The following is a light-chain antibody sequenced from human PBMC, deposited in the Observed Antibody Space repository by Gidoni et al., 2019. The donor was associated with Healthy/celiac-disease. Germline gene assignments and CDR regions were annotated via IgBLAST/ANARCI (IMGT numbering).Light chain of an antibody. V-gene: IGKV3-15*01. CDR3: QQSNDWPPYT. J-gene: IGKJ2*01. CDR2: GAS. Sequence: EIGMPKSPATLSVSPGKRATLSCRASQSVSSNLAWYQQNPGQAPRLLIYGASTRATGIPARFSGSGSGTEFTLTISSLQSEDFAVYYCQQSNDWPPYTFGQGTKVEIK. CDR1: QSVSSN.